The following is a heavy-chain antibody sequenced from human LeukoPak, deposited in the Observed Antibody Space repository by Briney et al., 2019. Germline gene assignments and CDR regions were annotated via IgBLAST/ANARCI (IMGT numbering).Heavy chain of an antibody. D-gene: IGHD6-19*01. V-gene: IGHV3-33*01. CDR1: GFNFRSYG. J-gene: IGHJ4*02. CDR2: IWYDGSNK. CDR3: ARSHPGTTVDGY. Sequence: PGRSLRLSCAASGFNFRSYGMHWVRQAPGKGLEWVAIIWYDGSNKYHADSVKGRFTISRDNSKNTLLLQMDSLRAEDTAVYYCARSHPGTTVDGYWGQGTLVTVSS.